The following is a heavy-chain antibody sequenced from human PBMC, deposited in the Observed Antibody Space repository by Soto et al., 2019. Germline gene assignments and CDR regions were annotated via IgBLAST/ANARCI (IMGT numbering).Heavy chain of an antibody. CDR2: INAGNGNT. J-gene: IGHJ6*03. CDR1: GYTFTSYA. V-gene: IGHV1-3*01. CDR3: ARADIAVAGTAYYYYYYYMDV. D-gene: IGHD6-19*01. Sequence: GASVKVSCEACGYTFTSYAMHWVRQAPGQRLEWMGWINAGNGNTKYSQKFQGRVTITRDTSASTAYMELSSLRSEDTAVYYCARADIAVAGTAYYYYYYYMDVWGKGTTVTVSS.